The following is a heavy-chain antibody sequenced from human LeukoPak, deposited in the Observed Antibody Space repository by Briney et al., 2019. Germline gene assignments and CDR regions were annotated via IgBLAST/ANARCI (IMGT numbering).Heavy chain of an antibody. CDR3: ARVANRYYYYYMDV. D-gene: IGHD1-14*01. J-gene: IGHJ6*03. V-gene: IGHV3-48*03. CDR2: ISDSGTTI. CDR1: GFTFSIYE. Sequence: GGSLRLSCAASGFTFSIYEMNWVRQAPGKGLEWVSYISDSGTTIYYADSVKGRFTISRDNAESSLYLQMNSLRAEDTALYYCARVANRYYYYYMDVWGKGTTVTISS.